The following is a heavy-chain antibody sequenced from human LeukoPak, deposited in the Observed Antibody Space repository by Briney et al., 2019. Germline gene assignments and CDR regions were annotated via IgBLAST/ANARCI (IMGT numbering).Heavy chain of an antibody. Sequence: PGGSLRLSCVASGFTFSSYWMHWVRQDPRKGLVWVSRINGDGRNINYADSVRGRFTISRDNVKNTLYLQMNTLRVEDTAVYYCTRDLMDYDVSTGLHHYYMDVWGQGTTVTVSS. D-gene: IGHD3-9*01. J-gene: IGHJ6*02. CDR2: INGDGRNI. CDR1: GFTFSSYW. V-gene: IGHV3-74*01. CDR3: TRDLMDYDVSTGLHHYYMDV.